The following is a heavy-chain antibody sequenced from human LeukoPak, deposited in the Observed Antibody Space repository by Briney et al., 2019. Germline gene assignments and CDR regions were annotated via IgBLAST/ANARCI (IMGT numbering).Heavy chain of an antibody. Sequence: SQTLSLTCTVSGGSLSSGSYYWSWIRQPAGKGLEWIGRIYTSGSTNYNPSLKSRVTISVDTSKNQFSLKLSSVTAADTAVYYCASYTGNDAFDIWGQGTMVTVSS. V-gene: IGHV4-61*02. CDR1: GGSLSSGSYY. CDR3: ASYTGNDAFDI. CDR2: IYTSGST. D-gene: IGHD2-2*02. J-gene: IGHJ3*02.